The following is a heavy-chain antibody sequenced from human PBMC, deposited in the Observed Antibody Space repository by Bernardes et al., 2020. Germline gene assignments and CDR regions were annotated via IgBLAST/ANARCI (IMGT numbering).Heavy chain of an antibody. CDR2: INHSGST. V-gene: IGHV4-34*01. D-gene: IGHD6-19*01. J-gene: IGHJ4*02. Sequence: SETLSLTCAVYGGSFSGYYWSWMRQPPGKGLEWIGEINHSGSTNYNPSLKSRVTISVDTSKNQFSLKLSSVTAADTAVYYCARRVGWYGGNFDYWGQGTLVTVSS. CDR3: ARRVGWYGGNFDY. CDR1: GGSFSGYY.